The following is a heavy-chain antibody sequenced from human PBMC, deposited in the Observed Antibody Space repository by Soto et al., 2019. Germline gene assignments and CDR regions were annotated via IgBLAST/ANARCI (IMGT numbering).Heavy chain of an antibody. CDR1: GFTFSSYA. CDR2: ISYDGSNK. D-gene: IGHD3-9*01. J-gene: IGHJ6*02. CDR3: ASPFYDILTGYPSYGMDV. Sequence: QVQLVESGGGVVQPGRSLRLSCAASGFTFSSYAMHWVRRAPGKGLEWVAVISYDGSNKYYADSVKGRFTISRDNSKNTLYLQMNSLRAEDTAVYYCASPFYDILTGYPSYGMDVWGQGTTVTVSS. V-gene: IGHV3-30-3*01.